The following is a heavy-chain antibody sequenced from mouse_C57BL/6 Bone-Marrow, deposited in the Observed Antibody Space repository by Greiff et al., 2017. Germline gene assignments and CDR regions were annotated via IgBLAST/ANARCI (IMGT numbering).Heavy chain of an antibody. J-gene: IGHJ1*03. Sequence: LQQPGAELVKPGASVKLSCKASGYTFTSYWMQWVKQRPGQGLEWIGWIYPGSGNTKYNEKFKGKATLTVDTSSSTAYMQLSSLTSEDSAVYFCARLTQYFDVWGTGTTVTVSS. CDR3: ARLTQYFDV. CDR2: IYPGSGNT. V-gene: IGHV1-84*01. CDR1: GYTFTSYW.